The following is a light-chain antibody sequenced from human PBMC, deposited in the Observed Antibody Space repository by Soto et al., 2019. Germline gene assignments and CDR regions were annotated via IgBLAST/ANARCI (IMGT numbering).Light chain of an antibody. CDR1: QSVGSH. V-gene: IGKV3-11*01. Sequence: ETVLTQSPATLSLSPGERATLSCRASQSVGSHLTWYRQRPGQAPRLLIYDATNRATGIPARFSGSGSGTDFTLTISCFGPDDFAFYYCQQRTDWRLTFGGGTRVEIK. J-gene: IGKJ4*01. CDR3: QQRTDWRLT. CDR2: DAT.